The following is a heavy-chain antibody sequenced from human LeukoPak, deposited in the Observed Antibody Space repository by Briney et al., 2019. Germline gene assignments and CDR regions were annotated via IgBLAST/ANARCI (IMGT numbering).Heavy chain of an antibody. CDR2: IKQDGSEK. CDR1: GFTFKYYW. CDR3: ARVRGYYYYMDV. V-gene: IGHV3-7*01. Sequence: PGGSLRLSCAASGFTFKYYWMSWVRQAPGKGLEWVANIKQDGSEKYYVDSVKGRFTISRDNAKNSLYLQMNSLSAEDTAMYYCARVRGYYYYMDVWGKGTTVTVSS. J-gene: IGHJ6*03.